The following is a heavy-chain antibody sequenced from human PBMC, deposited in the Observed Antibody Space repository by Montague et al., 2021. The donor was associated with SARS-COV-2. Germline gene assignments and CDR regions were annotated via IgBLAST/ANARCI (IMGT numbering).Heavy chain of an antibody. V-gene: IGHV6-1*01. CDR2: TYYRPKWYY. CDR3: ARDPRYSLSWSFDY. Sequence: CAISGDSVSSNSAACNSIRQSPSRRLEWLGRTYYRPKWYYDYAVSVKSRMTISPDTSKNQFPLQLSSVTPEDRAVYYCARDPRYSLSWSFDYWGQGTLVNVS. J-gene: IGHJ4*02. D-gene: IGHD6-13*01. CDR1: GDSVSSNSAA.